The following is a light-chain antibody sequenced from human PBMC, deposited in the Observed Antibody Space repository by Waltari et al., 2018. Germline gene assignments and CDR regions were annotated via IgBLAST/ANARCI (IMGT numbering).Light chain of an antibody. Sequence: DIVMTQSPGSLAVSLGERATINCKSSQNVLYSSNNKNYIAWYQQKSGQPPKLPIYWTSTRESGVRDRFSGSGSGTDFALNISSLQAEDVAVYYCQQYYTTPWTFGQGTKVEIK. J-gene: IGKJ1*01. CDR3: QQYYTTPWT. CDR1: QNVLYSSNNKNY. CDR2: WTS. V-gene: IGKV4-1*01.